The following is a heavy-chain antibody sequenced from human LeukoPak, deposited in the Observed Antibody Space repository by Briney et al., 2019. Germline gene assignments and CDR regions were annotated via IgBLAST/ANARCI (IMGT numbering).Heavy chain of an antibody. CDR1: GFAVSDNY. CDR3: ARRGYSYGGAFDI. D-gene: IGHD5-18*01. CDR2: ISSSSSYI. Sequence: GGSLRLSCVVSGFAVSDNYMSWVRQAPGKGLEWVSSISSSSSYIYYADSVKGRFTISRDNAKNSLYLQMNSLRAEDTAVYYCARRGYSYGGAFDIWGQGTMVTVSS. V-gene: IGHV3-21*01. J-gene: IGHJ3*02.